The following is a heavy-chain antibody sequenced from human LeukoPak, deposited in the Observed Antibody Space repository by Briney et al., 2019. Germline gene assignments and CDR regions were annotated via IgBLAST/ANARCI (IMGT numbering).Heavy chain of an antibody. Sequence: GGSLRLSCAASGFTFSSYGMHWVRQAPGKGLEWVAVISYDGSNKYYADSVKGRFTISRDNSKNTLYLQMNSLRAEDTAVYYCARDFTLVRGSIEAGTAFDYWGQGTLVTVSP. CDR3: ARDFTLVRGSIEAGTAFDY. V-gene: IGHV3-30*03. D-gene: IGHD3-10*01. J-gene: IGHJ4*02. CDR2: ISYDGSNK. CDR1: GFTFSSYG.